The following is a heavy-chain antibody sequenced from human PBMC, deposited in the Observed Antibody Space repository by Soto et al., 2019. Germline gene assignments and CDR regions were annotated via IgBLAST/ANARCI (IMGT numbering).Heavy chain of an antibody. V-gene: IGHV1-3*04. Sequence: ASVKVSCKASGYTFTAYGIHWVRQAPGQRLEWMGWINTGNGHTKYSQKFQGRVTITRDTSARTAYMELNSLRSEDTAVYYCASRGYDFWSGPDPWGQGTLVTVSS. CDR3: ASRGYDFWSGPDP. D-gene: IGHD3-3*01. CDR2: INTGNGHT. CDR1: GYTFTAYG. J-gene: IGHJ5*02.